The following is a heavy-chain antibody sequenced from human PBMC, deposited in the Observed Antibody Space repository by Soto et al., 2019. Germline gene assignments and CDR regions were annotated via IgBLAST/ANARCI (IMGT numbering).Heavy chain of an antibody. V-gene: IGHV4-34*01. J-gene: IGHJ4*02. Sequence: QVQLQQWGAGLLKPSETLSLNCAVTGGSLSGYYWSWIRQPPGKGLEWIGEVKDGGHTNYSPSRRGRVTISPHTSQNEFALRLNAVTAADTGVYSCARGQEGGVATHWVQGSLVPVSS. CDR1: GGSLSGYY. CDR3: ARGQEGGVATH. CDR2: VKDGGHT. D-gene: IGHD5-12*01.